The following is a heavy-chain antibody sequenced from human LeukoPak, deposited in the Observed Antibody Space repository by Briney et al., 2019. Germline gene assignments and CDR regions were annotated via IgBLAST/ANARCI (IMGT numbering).Heavy chain of an antibody. CDR2: INTDGSST. CDR3: ARAGYGDYDALAFDY. D-gene: IGHD4-17*01. V-gene: IGHV3-74*01. J-gene: IGHJ4*02. CDR1: GFTFSSYW. Sequence: PGGSLRLSCAASGFTFSSYWMPWVRHAPGKGLVWVSRINTDGSSTSYADSVKGRFTISRDNAKNTLYVQMNSLRAEDTAVYYCARAGYGDYDALAFDYWGQGTLVTVSS.